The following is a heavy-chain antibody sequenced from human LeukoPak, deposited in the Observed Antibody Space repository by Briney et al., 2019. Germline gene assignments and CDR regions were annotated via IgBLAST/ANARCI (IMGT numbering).Heavy chain of an antibody. J-gene: IGHJ4*02. CDR1: GGSILSTNW. Sequence: SGTLSLTCAVSGGSILSTNWWCWVRQPPGKGLEWIGEVHLNGATNYNPSVEGRVTMSIDKSKNHLSLEVISVTAADTAMYYCTRESGAFSPFGFWGQGTLVTVSS. D-gene: IGHD1-26*01. CDR3: TRESGAFSPFGF. V-gene: IGHV4-4*02. CDR2: VHLNGAT.